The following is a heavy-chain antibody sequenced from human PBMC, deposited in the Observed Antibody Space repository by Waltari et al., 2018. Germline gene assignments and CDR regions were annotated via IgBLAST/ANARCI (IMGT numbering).Heavy chain of an antibody. V-gene: IGHV4-39*01. CDR2: IYYSGST. Sequence: QLQLQESGPGLVKPSETLSLTCTVPGGSISSSSYHWGWIRQPPGKVLEWIGSIYYSGSTYYNPSLKSRVTISVDTSKNQFSLKLSSVTAADTAVYYCASPYDFWSGYVYWGQGTLVTVSS. D-gene: IGHD3-3*01. CDR3: ASPYDFWSGYVY. CDR1: GGSISSSSYH. J-gene: IGHJ4*02.